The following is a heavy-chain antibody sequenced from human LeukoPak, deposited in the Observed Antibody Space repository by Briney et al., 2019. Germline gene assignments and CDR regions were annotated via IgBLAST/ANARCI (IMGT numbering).Heavy chain of an antibody. CDR1: GGSISSYY. D-gene: IGHD2-15*01. V-gene: IGHV4-4*09. CDR3: ARRGGFNWFDP. J-gene: IGHJ5*02. Sequence: SETQSLTCTVSGGSISSYYWSWIRQPPGKGLEWIGYIYTSGSTNYNPSLKSRVTISVDTSKNQFSLKLSSVTAADTAVYYCARRGGFNWFDPWGQGTLVTVSS. CDR2: IYTSGST.